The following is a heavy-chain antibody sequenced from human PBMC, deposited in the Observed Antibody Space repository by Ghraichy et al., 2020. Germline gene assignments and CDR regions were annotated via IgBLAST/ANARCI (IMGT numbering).Heavy chain of an antibody. CDR2: IYYSGST. J-gene: IGHJ4*02. CDR1: GGSISSSSYY. Sequence: SETLSLTCTVSGGSISSSSYYWGWIRQPPGKGLEWIGSIYYSGSTYYNPSLKSRVTISVDTSKNQFSLKLSSVTAADTAVYYCARQVVAARNPIFDYWGQGTLVTVSS. V-gene: IGHV4-39*01. CDR3: ARQVVAARNPIFDY. D-gene: IGHD2-15*01.